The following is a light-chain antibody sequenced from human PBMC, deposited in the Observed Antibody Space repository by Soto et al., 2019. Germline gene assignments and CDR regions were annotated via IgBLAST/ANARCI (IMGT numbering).Light chain of an antibody. CDR1: SSNIGAGYD. V-gene: IGLV1-40*01. Sequence: QSVLTQPPSVSGAPGQRVTISCTGSSSNIGAGYDVHWYQQLPGTAPKLLIYANINRPSGVPDRFSGSKSGTSASLAITGLQAEDEADYYCQSYDSSLSGSHVLFGGGTKLTVL. CDR3: QSYDSSLSGSHVL. CDR2: ANI. J-gene: IGLJ2*01.